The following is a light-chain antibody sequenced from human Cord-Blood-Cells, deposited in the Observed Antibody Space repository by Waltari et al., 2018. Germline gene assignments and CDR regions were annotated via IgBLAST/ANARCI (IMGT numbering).Light chain of an antibody. CDR2: AAS. J-gene: IGKJ3*01. CDR3: QQSYSTPFT. V-gene: IGKV1-39*01. Sequence: DIQMTQSQSSLSASVGDRVTITCRTSQSLSSYLNWYQQKPGKAPKLLIYAASSLQSGVPSRFSGSGSGTDFTLTISSLQPEDFATYYCQQSYSTPFTFGPGTKVDIK. CDR1: QSLSSY.